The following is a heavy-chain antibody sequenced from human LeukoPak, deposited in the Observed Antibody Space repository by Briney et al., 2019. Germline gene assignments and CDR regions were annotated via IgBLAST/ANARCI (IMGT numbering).Heavy chain of an antibody. D-gene: IGHD6-19*01. CDR2: ISWNSVSI. CDR3: AKELGGGSDGLNI. J-gene: IGHJ3*02. CDR1: GITFDDYA. Sequence: PGGSLRLSCAASGITFDDYAMYWLRQGPGKGLEWVAGISWNSVSIGYADSVKGRFTISRDNAKNSLYLQMNSLRNEDTALYYCAKELGGGSDGLNIWGQGTMVTVSS. V-gene: IGHV3-9*01.